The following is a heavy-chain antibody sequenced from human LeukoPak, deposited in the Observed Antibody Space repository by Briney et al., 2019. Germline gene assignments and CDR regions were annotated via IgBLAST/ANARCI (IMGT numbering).Heavy chain of an antibody. CDR3: ARVPAELRYFDWLTRPVLPREPYAFDI. CDR1: GYTFTGYY. D-gene: IGHD3-9*01. CDR2: INPNSGGT. V-gene: IGHV1-2*02. J-gene: IGHJ3*02. Sequence: ASVKVSCKASGYTFTGYYMHWVRQAPGQGLEWMGWINPNSGGTNYAQKFQGRVTMTRDTSISTAYMELSRLRSDDTAVYYCARVPAELRYFDWLTRPVLPREPYAFDIWGQGTMVTVFS.